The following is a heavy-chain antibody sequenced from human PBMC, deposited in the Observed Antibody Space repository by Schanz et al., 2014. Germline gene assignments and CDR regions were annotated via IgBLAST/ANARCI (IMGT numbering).Heavy chain of an antibody. V-gene: IGHV1-3*01. CDR1: GGTFNSYT. CDR2: INSANGNT. CDR3: ARGRGFYDY. D-gene: IGHD3-10*01. Sequence: QVQLVQSGAEVKKPGSSMKVSCKASGGTFNSYTINWVRQAPGQRLEWMGWINSANGNTKYSHRFQGRVTITRDTSATTAYMELSSLTSEDTAVHYCARGRGFYDYWGQGTLVTVSS. J-gene: IGHJ4*02.